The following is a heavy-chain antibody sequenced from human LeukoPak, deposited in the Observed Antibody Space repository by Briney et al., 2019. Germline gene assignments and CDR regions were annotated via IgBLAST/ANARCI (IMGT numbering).Heavy chain of an antibody. Sequence: KASETLSLTCTVTGGSIIDYYWSWIRQPPGKGLEWIGYIYYSGNTYYNPSLKSRVSISVDTSKNQFSLNLRLVTAADTAMYYCARVYGSYSPDSWGQGTLVTVSS. CDR3: ARVYGSYSPDS. CDR2: IYYSGNT. CDR1: GGSIIDYY. J-gene: IGHJ4*02. V-gene: IGHV4-59*01. D-gene: IGHD1-26*01.